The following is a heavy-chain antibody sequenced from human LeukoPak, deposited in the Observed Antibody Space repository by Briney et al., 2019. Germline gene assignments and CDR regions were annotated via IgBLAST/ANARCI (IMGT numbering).Heavy chain of an antibody. CDR1: GFTFTNYA. V-gene: IGHV3-23*01. Sequence: GGSLRLSCVASGFTFTNYAMSWVRQAPGKGLEWVSDIIGGGTTFYADSVKGRFTISRDNSKNTLNLHMNNLRAEDTAIYYCAKDGSSRWADGNLCCWGQGTLVSVSS. J-gene: IGHJ4*02. D-gene: IGHD6-13*01. CDR2: IIGGGTT. CDR3: AKDGSSRWADGNLCC.